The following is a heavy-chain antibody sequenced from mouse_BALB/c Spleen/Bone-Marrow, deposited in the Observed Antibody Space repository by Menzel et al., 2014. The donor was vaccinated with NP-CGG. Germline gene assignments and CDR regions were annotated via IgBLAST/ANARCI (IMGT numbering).Heavy chain of an antibody. CDR2: INPGSSTI. V-gene: IGHV4-2*02. J-gene: IGHJ3*01. D-gene: IGHD1-1*02. Sequence: EVKLVESGGGLVQPGGSLNLSCAASGFDFSRYWMSWARQAPGKGQEWIGEINPGSSTINYTPSLKDKFIISRDNAKNTLYLQMSKVRSEDTALYYCARQNYGFAYWGQGTLVTVSA. CDR3: ARQNYGFAY. CDR1: GFDFSRYW.